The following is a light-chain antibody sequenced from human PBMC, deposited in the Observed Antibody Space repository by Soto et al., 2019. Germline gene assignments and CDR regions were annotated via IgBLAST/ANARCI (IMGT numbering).Light chain of an antibody. CDR2: DAS. Sequence: DIQMTQSPSSLSASVGDRVTITCQASQDISNYLNWYQQKPGKAPKLLIYDASNLETGVPSRFSGSGSGTDFTFTISSLQPEDIATYYCQQYDNFPTFGPGTKVDIK. J-gene: IGKJ3*01. CDR1: QDISNY. CDR3: QQYDNFPT. V-gene: IGKV1-33*01.